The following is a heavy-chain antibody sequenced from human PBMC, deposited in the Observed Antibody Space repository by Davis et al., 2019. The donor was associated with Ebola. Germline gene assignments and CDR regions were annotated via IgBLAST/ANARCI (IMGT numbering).Heavy chain of an antibody. CDR1: GYRFTTYG. Sequence: ASVQVSCKASGYRFTTYGLHSVRPAPGPGFEWMGWINTNTGNPRYAKGFTGRFVFSLDTSVNMEYLLINSLKTEETAVYYCATLPEVWGQRTMVTVSS. CDR2: INTNTGNP. J-gene: IGHJ3*01. CDR3: ATLPEV. V-gene: IGHV7-4-1*04.